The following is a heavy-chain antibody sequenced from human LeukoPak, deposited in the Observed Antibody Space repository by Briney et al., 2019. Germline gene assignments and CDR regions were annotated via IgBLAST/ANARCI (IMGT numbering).Heavy chain of an antibody. CDR3: ARDYDYGDYPGY. J-gene: IGHJ4*02. D-gene: IGHD4-17*01. CDR2: INWNGGRT. V-gene: IGHV3-20*04. CDR1: GLMFDDYG. Sequence: GGSLRLSCAASGLMFDDYGMSWVRQAPGKGLEWVSGINWNGGRTGYADSVKGRFTNSRDNAKNSLYLQMNSLRAEDTALHYCARDYDYGDYPGYWGQGTLVTVSS.